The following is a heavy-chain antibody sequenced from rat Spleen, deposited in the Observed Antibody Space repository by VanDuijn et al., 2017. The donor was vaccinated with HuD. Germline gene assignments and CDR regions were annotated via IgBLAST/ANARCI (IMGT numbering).Heavy chain of an antibody. CDR1: GFTFSNFP. Sequence: EVHLVESGGGLVQPGRSLKLSCAASGFTFSNFPLAWVRQAPTKGLEWVATISTSGAGTYYPDSVKGRFTISRDNAKSTLYLQMNSLRSEDTASYYCARPYLDYPGPHYFDYWGQGVMVTVSS. CDR3: ARPYLDYPGPHYFDY. J-gene: IGHJ2*01. D-gene: IGHD1-4*01. V-gene: IGHV5-46*01. CDR2: ISTSGAGT.